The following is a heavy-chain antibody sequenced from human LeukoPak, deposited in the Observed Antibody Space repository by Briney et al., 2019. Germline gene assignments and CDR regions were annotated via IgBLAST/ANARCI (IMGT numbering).Heavy chain of an antibody. CDR3: AREDYYDSKIDSFDI. D-gene: IGHD3-22*01. V-gene: IGHV3-48*01. J-gene: IGHJ3*02. CDR2: ISRSSSAI. Sequence: GGSLRLSCAASGFALSSYAMTWVRQAPGKGLEWLSYISRSSSAIYYADSVRGRFIISRDNAKTSLYLQMTSLRAEDTAVYYCAREDYYDSKIDSFDIWGRGTLVSVSS. CDR1: GFALSSYA.